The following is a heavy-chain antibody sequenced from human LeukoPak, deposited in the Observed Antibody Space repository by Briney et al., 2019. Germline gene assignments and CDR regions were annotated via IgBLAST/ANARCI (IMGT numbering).Heavy chain of an antibody. CDR3: ARAGRGVAPNLDS. D-gene: IGHD5-12*01. Sequence: SETLSLTCTVSGGSISSYYWSWIRQPAGKGLEWIGYIYYNGNTNYNPSLKSRVSISLDTSKNQFSLRLSSVTAADTAVYYCARAGRGVAPNLDSWGQGTLVTVSS. CDR1: GGSISSYY. V-gene: IGHV4-59*01. J-gene: IGHJ4*02. CDR2: IYYNGNT.